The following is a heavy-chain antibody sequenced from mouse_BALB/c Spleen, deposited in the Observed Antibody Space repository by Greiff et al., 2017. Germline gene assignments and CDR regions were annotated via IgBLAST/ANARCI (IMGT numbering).Heavy chain of an antibody. V-gene: IGHV1-15*01. Sequence: QVQLQQSGAELVRPGASVTLSCKASGYTFTDYEMHWVKQTPVHGLEWIGAIDPETGGTAYNQKFKGKATLTADKSSSTAYMELRSLTSDDSAVYFCARSYDGYYEGFFAYWGQGTLVTVSA. CDR3: ARSYDGYYEGFFAY. CDR1: GYTFTDYE. CDR2: IDPETGGT. J-gene: IGHJ3*01. D-gene: IGHD2-3*01.